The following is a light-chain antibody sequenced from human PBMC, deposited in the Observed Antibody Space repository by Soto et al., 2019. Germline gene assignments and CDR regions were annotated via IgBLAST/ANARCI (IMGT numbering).Light chain of an antibody. CDR3: SSYTSSSMPYV. CDR2: DVS. J-gene: IGLJ1*01. CDR1: NSDVGGYNF. V-gene: IGLV2-14*01. Sequence: QSALTQPASVSGSPGQSITISSTGTNSDVGGYNFVSWYQQHPGKAPKLMIYDVSNRPSGVSNRFSGSKSGNTASLNISGLQAEDEADYYCSSYTSSSMPYVFGIWTKVTVL.